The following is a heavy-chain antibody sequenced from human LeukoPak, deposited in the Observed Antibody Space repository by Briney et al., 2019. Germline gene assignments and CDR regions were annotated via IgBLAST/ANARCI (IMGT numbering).Heavy chain of an antibody. V-gene: IGHV3-7*04. D-gene: IGHD4-17*01. CDR1: GFPFSTYW. CDR3: ARGHYGDYV. J-gene: IGHJ4*02. Sequence: PGGSLRLSCAASGFPFSTYWMRWVRQAPGKVLDWFANITGAQLHKYYVDSVKGPSTISRDNAKNSLYLQISTLRAEDTAVYYCARGHYGDYVWGQGTLVTVSS. CDR2: ITGAQLHK.